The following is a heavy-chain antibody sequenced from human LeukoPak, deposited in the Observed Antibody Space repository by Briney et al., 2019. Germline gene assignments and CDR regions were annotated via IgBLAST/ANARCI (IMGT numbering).Heavy chain of an antibody. CDR2: FDPEDGET. D-gene: IGHD2-2*01. CDR1: GYTLTELF. Sequence: ASVKVSCKVSGYTLTELFMHWVRQAPGKGLEWMGGFDPEDGETIYAQKFQGRVTMTEDTSTDTAYMELSSLRSEDTAVYYCATSYQLLEYFDYWGHGTLVTVFS. J-gene: IGHJ4*01. V-gene: IGHV1-24*01. CDR3: ATSYQLLEYFDY.